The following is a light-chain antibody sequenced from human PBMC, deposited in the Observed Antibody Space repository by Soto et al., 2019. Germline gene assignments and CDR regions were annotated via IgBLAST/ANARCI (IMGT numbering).Light chain of an antibody. CDR2: GAS. Sequence: IVLTQSPGTLSLSPGETATLSCRASQSVTTQLAWYQQKPGQAPRLIIHGASSRATGIPDRISGSGSGTDFTLTISRLEPEDFAVYYCQQYGGSTRTFGQGTKVESK. CDR1: QSVTTQ. CDR3: QQYGGSTRT. V-gene: IGKV3-20*01. J-gene: IGKJ1*01.